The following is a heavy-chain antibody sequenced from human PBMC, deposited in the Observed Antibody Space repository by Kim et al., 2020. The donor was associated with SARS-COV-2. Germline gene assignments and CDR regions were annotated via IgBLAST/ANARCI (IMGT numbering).Heavy chain of an antibody. V-gene: IGHV3-21*06. CDR2: ISSDRGYI. J-gene: IGHJ4*02. CDR1: GFTFSSYS. CDR3: ASAPGGGDNRLDY. D-gene: IGHD2-21*02. Sequence: GGSLRLSCAGSGFTFSSYSMNWVRQAPGKGLEWVSSISSDRGYIYYADSVKGRFTISRDNAKNSLYVQMNSLRPEDTAVYYCASAPGGGDNRLDYGGRGTLVTVSS.